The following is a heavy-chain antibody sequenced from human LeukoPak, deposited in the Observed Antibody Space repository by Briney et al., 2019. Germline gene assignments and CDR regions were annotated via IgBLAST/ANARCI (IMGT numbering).Heavy chain of an antibody. CDR1: GFTFSCFL. Sequence: SGGSLRLSRVGPGFTFSCFLVTRVRPAPGKGLEWVANIKDDGSEKYSVDSVKGRFTISRDNAKNLLYLQMSSLRAEDTAVYYCARARIDYWGQGTLVTVSS. D-gene: IGHD1-14*01. CDR3: ARARIDY. CDR2: IKDDGSEK. V-gene: IGHV3-7*04. J-gene: IGHJ4*02.